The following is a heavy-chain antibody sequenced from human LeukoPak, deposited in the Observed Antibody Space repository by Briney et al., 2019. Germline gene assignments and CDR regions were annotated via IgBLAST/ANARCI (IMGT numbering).Heavy chain of an antibody. CDR1: GGSVSSGSYY. CDR2: IYYSGST. Sequence: PSETLSLTCTVSGGSVSSGSYYWSWTRQPPGKGLEWIGYIYYSGSTNYNPSLKSRVTISVDTSKNQFSLKLSSVTAADTAVYYCARTPRAFDIWGQGTTVTVSS. CDR3: ARTPRAFDI. J-gene: IGHJ3*02. V-gene: IGHV4-61*01.